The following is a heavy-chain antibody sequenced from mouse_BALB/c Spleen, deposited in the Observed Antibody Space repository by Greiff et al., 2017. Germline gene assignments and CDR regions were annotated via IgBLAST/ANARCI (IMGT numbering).Heavy chain of an antibody. J-gene: IGHJ4*01. CDR2: INPSTGYT. D-gene: IGHD2-1*01. Sequence: QVQLQQSGAELAKPGASVKMSCKASGYTFTSYWMHWVKQRPGQGLEWIGYINPSTGYTEYNQKFKDKATLTADKSSSTAYMQLSSLTSEDSAVYYCARGGGNYGAMDYWGQGTSVTVSS. CDR3: ARGGGNYGAMDY. CDR1: GYTFTSYW. V-gene: IGHV1-7*01.